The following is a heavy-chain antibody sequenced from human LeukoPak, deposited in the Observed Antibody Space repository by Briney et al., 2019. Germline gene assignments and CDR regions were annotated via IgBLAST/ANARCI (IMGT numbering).Heavy chain of an antibody. D-gene: IGHD6-19*01. Sequence: GGSLRLSCAASGFTFSGYGMHWVRQAPGKGLEWVAFIRYDGSNKYYADSVKGRFTISRDNSKNTLYLQMNSLRAEDTAVYYCAKGDRMGIAVAGTGYYFDYWGQGTLVTVSS. CDR2: IRYDGSNK. CDR3: AKGDRMGIAVAGTGYYFDY. CDR1: GFTFSGYG. V-gene: IGHV3-30*02. J-gene: IGHJ4*02.